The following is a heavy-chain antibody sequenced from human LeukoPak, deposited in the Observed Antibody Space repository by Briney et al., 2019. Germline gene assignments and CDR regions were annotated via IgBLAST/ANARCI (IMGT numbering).Heavy chain of an antibody. D-gene: IGHD3-22*01. J-gene: IGHJ4*02. CDR2: ISGSGDST. CDR3: ANHGRHYYDSSGPVFDY. V-gene: IGHV3-23*01. CDR1: GFTFSSYA. Sequence: GGSLRLSCAASGFTFSSYAMSWVRQAPGKGLEWVSVISGSGDSTYYADSVKGRFTMSRDNSKNTLYLQMNSLRAEDTAVYYCANHGRHYYDSSGPVFDYWGQGTLVTVSS.